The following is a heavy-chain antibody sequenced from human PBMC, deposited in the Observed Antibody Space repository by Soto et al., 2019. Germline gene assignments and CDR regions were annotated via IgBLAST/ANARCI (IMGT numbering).Heavy chain of an antibody. D-gene: IGHD5-18*01. CDR3: TVDTAMARDAFDI. CDR1: GFTFGDYA. Sequence: PGGSLRLSCTASGFTFGDYAMSWFRQAPGKGLEWVGFIRSKAYGGTTEYAASVKGRFTISRDDSKSIAYLQMNSLKTEDTAVYYCTVDTAMARDAFDIWGQGTMVTVSS. J-gene: IGHJ3*02. CDR2: IRSKAYGGTT. V-gene: IGHV3-49*03.